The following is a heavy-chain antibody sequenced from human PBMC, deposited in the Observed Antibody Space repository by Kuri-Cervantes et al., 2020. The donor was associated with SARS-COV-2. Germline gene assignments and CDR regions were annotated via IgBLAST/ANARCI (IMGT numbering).Heavy chain of an antibody. CDR1: GYTFTSYG. D-gene: IGHD4-23*01. CDR2: ISAYNGNT. V-gene: IGHV1-18*01. CDR3: ASLGDSNEGPDYGGNSERDY. Sequence: ASVKVSCKASGYTFTSYGISWVRQAPGQGLEWMGWISAYNGNTNYAQKLQGRVTMTTDTSTSTAYMELSRLRSDDTAVYYCASLGDSNEGPDYGGNSERDYWGQGTLVTVSS. J-gene: IGHJ4*02.